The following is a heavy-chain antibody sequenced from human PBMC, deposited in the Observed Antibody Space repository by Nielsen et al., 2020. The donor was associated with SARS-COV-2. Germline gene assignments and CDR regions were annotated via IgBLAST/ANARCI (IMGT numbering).Heavy chain of an antibody. CDR1: GGSISSYY. Sequence: SETLSLTCTVSGGSISSYYWSWIRQPAGKGLEWIGRIYTSGSTNYNPSLKSRVTISVDTSKNQFSLKLSSVTAADTAVYYCARGPYNWNYVEDGMDVWGQGTTVTVSS. V-gene: IGHV4-4*07. D-gene: IGHD1-7*01. CDR3: ARGPYNWNYVEDGMDV. CDR2: IYTSGST. J-gene: IGHJ6*02.